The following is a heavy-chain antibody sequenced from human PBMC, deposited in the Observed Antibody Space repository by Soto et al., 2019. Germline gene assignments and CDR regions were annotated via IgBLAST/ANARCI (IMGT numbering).Heavy chain of an antibody. CDR1: GGSFSSGGYY. CDR2: IYYSGST. Sequence: QVQLQEPGPGLVKPSQTLSLTCTVPGGSFSSGGYYWSWIGQHPGKGLEWIGYIYYSGSTYYNPSLKSRVTISVDTSKNQFSLKLTSVTAADTAVYYCAREKGCSGRSCYLIDYWGQGTLVTVSS. V-gene: IGHV4-31*03. CDR3: AREKGCSGRSCYLIDY. D-gene: IGHD2-15*01. J-gene: IGHJ4*02.